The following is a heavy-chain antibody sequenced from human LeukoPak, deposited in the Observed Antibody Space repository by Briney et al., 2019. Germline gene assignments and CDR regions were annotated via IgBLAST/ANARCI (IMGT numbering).Heavy chain of an antibody. Sequence: SETLSLTCAVYGGSFSGYYWSWIRQPPGKGLEWIGEINHSGSTNYNPSLKSRVTISVDTSKNQFSLKLSSVTAADTAVYYCARGGPVPYRPFPFDYWGQGTLVTVSS. CDR3: ARGGPVPYRPFPFDY. CDR1: GGSFSGYY. D-gene: IGHD1-26*01. CDR2: INHSGST. J-gene: IGHJ4*02. V-gene: IGHV4-34*01.